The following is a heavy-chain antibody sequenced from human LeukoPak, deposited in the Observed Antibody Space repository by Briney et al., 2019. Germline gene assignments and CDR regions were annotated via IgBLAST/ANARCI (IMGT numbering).Heavy chain of an antibody. V-gene: IGHV1-46*04. Sequence: ASVKVSCKASGYTFTGYYMHWVRQAPGQGLEWMGKINPRGGSTSYAQKSQGRVTMTRDTSTSTVYMELSSLRSEDTAVYYCARALGYGSGSPPFDYWGQGTLVTVSS. CDR3: ARALGYGSGSPPFDY. D-gene: IGHD3-10*01. CDR1: GYTFTGYY. CDR2: INPRGGST. J-gene: IGHJ4*02.